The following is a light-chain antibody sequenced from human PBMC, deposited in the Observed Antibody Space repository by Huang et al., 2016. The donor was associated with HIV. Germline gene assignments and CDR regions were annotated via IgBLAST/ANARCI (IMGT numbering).Light chain of an antibody. CDR2: GAS. Sequence: EIVMTQSPDTLSVSPGERATLSCRASQSVSNKFAWYQQKPGHAPRLLLHGASTRATGVPARFSGSGSGTEFTLTISSLQSEDCGVYYCQQYESWPPLTFGGGTKVEIK. CDR3: QQYESWPPLT. J-gene: IGKJ4*01. CDR1: QSVSNK. V-gene: IGKV3-15*01.